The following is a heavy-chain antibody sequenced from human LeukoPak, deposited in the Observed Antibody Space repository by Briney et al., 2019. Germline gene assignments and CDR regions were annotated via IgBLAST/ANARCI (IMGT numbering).Heavy chain of an antibody. D-gene: IGHD6-19*01. CDR1: GFTFSSYG. J-gene: IGHJ6*02. CDR3: VKASVAMDV. Sequence: GGSLRLSCAASGFTFSSYGMHWVRQAPGKGLEWVAVISYDGSKKYYADSVKGRFTMSRDNSKNTLYLQMNSLRAEDTAVYYCVKASVAMDVWGQGTTVTVS. V-gene: IGHV3-30*03. CDR2: ISYDGSKK.